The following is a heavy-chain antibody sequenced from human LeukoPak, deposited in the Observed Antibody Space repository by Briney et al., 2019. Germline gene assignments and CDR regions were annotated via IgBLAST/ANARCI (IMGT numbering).Heavy chain of an antibody. D-gene: IGHD3-22*01. V-gene: IGHV3-30*04. CDR1: GFTFSSYA. Sequence: GRSLRLSCAASGFTFSSYAMHWVRQAPGKGLEWVAVISYDGSNKYYADSVKGRFTISRDNSKNTLYLQMDSLRAEDTAVYYCARDTPLDSSGYYFDYWGQGTLATVSS. CDR2: ISYDGSNK. CDR3: ARDTPLDSSGYYFDY. J-gene: IGHJ4*02.